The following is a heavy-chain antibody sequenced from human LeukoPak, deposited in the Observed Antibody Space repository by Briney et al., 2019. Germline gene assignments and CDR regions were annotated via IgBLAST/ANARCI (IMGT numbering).Heavy chain of an antibody. Sequence: SETLSLTCAVYGGSFSAYYWSWIRQPPGKGLEWIGEINHSGSTNYNPSLKSRVTISVDTSKNQVSVKLSSVTAADTAVYYCARGQSIVGADASYYFDYWGQGTLVTVSS. CDR1: GGSFSAYY. J-gene: IGHJ4*02. CDR3: ARGQSIVGADASYYFDY. D-gene: IGHD1-26*01. V-gene: IGHV4-34*01. CDR2: INHSGST.